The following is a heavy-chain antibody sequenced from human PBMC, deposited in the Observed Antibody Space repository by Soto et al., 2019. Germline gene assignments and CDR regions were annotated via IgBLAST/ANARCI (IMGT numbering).Heavy chain of an antibody. CDR1: GGSFSGYY. CDR3: ARGLRAAYCSGGSCYSV. V-gene: IGHV4-34*01. CDR2: INHSGNT. J-gene: IGHJ4*02. Sequence: QVQLQQWGAGLLKPSETLSLTCAVYGGSFSGYYWSWIRQPPGKGLEWIGEINHSGNTNYNPSLKSRVTISVDTSKNQFSLKLSSVTAADTAVYYCARGLRAAYCSGGSCYSVWGQGTLVTVSS. D-gene: IGHD2-15*01.